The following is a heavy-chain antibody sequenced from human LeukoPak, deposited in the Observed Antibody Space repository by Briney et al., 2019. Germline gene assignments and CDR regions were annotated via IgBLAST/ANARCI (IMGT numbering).Heavy chain of an antibody. CDR2: ISSSSSYI. D-gene: IGHD6-19*01. J-gene: IGHJ4*02. V-gene: IGHV3-21*01. CDR3: ARDARIAVAGTSPESSDY. Sequence: PGGSLRLSCAASGFTFSSYAMSWVRQAPGKGLEWVSSISSSSSYIYYADSVKGRFTISRDNAKNSMYLQMHSLRAEDTAVYYCARDARIAVAGTSPESSDYWGQGTLVTVSS. CDR1: GFTFSSYA.